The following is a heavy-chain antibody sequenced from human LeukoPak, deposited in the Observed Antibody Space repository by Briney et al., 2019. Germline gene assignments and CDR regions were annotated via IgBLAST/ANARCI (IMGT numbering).Heavy chain of an antibody. Sequence: PSETLSLTCTVSGGSISSGSYYWSWIRQPAGKGLEWIGRIYTSGSTNYNPSLKSRVTISVDTSKNQFSLKLSSVTAADTAVYYCARERRYYDSSGSPYYYYYGMDVWGQGTTVTVSS. J-gene: IGHJ6*02. CDR2: IYTSGST. CDR3: ARERRYYDSSGSPYYYYYGMDV. D-gene: IGHD3-22*01. CDR1: GGSISSGSYY. V-gene: IGHV4-61*02.